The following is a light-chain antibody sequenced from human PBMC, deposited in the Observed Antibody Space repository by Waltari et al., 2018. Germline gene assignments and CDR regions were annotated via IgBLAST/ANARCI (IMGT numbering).Light chain of an antibody. V-gene: IGKV1-6*01. CDR3: LQDYSFPWT. CDR1: QDISND. Sequence: AIQMTQSPSSLSAVIGDSVTISCRASQDISNDLGWYQQKPGKAPKLLIYSTFTLLSGVPSRFSGSRSGTGFTLTITSLQPEDFATYYCLQDYSFPWTFGQGTRVEI. J-gene: IGKJ1*01. CDR2: STF.